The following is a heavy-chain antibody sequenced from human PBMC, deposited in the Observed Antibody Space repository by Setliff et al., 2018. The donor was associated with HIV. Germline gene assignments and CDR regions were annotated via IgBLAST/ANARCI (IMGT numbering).Heavy chain of an antibody. CDR1: GGSISSYY. CDR2: IYSSGST. CDR3: ARLGDYDSSGYSWFDY. V-gene: IGHV4-4*07. Sequence: SETLSLTCTVSGGSISSYYWSWIRQPAGKGLEWIGRIYSSGSTNYNPSLKSRVTMSVDTSKNQFSLMLSSVTAADTAVYYCARLGDYDSSGYSWFDYWGQGTLVTVSS. J-gene: IGHJ4*02. D-gene: IGHD3-22*01.